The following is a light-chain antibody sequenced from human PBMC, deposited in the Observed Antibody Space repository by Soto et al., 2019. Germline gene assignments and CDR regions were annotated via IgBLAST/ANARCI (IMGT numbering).Light chain of an antibody. CDR2: DAS. J-gene: IGKJ4*01. CDR1: QSVSSY. Sequence: EIVLTQSPATLSLSPGERATLSCRASQSVSSYFAWYQQIPGQAPRLLIYDASHRATGIAARFSGSGSGTAFTLTISSLEPEDFAVYYCQQRSNWPLTFGGGTKVEIK. V-gene: IGKV3-11*01. CDR3: QQRSNWPLT.